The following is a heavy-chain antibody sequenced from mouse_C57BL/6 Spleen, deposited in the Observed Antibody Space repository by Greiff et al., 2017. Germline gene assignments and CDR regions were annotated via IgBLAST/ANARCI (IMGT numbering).Heavy chain of an antibody. CDR1: GYAFSSSW. J-gene: IGHJ2*01. D-gene: IGHD2-10*02. CDR2: IYPGDGDT. Sequence: LMKPGASVKISCKASGYAFSSSWMNWVKQRPGKGLEWIGRIYPGDGDTNYNGKFKGKATLTADKSSSTAYMQLSSLTSEDSAVYFCARRAYGNYFDYWGQGTTLTVSS. V-gene: IGHV1-82*01. CDR3: ARRAYGNYFDY.